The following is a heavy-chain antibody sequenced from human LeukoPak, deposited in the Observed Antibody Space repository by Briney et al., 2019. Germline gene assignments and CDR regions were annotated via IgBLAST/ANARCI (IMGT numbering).Heavy chain of an antibody. CDR2: IRYDGSNK. Sequence: GGSLRLSCAASGFTHSSYGMHWVSQAPGKGLEWVAFIRYDGSNKYYADSVKGRFTISRDNSKNTLYLQMNSLRAEDTAVYYCAKDAARPTSWAPGYWGQGDLVTVSS. J-gene: IGHJ4*02. CDR3: AKDAARPTSWAPGY. D-gene: IGHD6-6*01. CDR1: GFTHSSYG. V-gene: IGHV3-30*02.